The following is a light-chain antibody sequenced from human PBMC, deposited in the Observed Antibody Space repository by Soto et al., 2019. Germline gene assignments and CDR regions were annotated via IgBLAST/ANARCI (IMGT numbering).Light chain of an antibody. V-gene: IGLV1-40*01. CDR2: DNS. CDR1: SSNIGAGYD. J-gene: IGLJ2*01. Sequence: QSVLTQPPSVSGAPGQRVTISCTGSSSNIGAGYDVHWYQQLPGTAPKLLIYDNSNRPSGVPDRFSGSKSGTSASLAITGLQAEDEADYYCQSYDSSLRRVSGGGTKLTVL. CDR3: QSYDSSLRRV.